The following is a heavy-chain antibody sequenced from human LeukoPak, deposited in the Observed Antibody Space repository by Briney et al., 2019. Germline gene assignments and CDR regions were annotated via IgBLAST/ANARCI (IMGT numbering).Heavy chain of an antibody. CDR3: ATDRGWRTSGYYLYYFEY. J-gene: IGHJ4*02. V-gene: IGHV3-7*01. Sequence: GGSLRLSCAASGFIFTNYFMSWVRQAPGKGLEWVASIKHDGSEKYYVDSVRGRFTISRDNTKNSLYLQMSSLRAEDTAVYYCATDRGWRTSGYYLYYFEYWGQGTLVTFAS. CDR2: IKHDGSEK. CDR1: GFIFTNYF. D-gene: IGHD3-3*01.